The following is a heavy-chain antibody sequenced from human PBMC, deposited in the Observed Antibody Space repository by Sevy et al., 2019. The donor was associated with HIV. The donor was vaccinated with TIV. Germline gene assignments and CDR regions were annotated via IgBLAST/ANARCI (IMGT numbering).Heavy chain of an antibody. V-gene: IGHV3-30*02. CDR2: IRYDGSTK. CDR3: AKGLGMVQGGLLSDDV. Sequence: GGSLRLSCAASGFTFSGYGMHWVRQAPGKGLEWVAFIRYDGSTKYYVDSVKGGFTISRDNSKNTLFLQMNSLRTEDTSVYYCAKGLGMVQGGLLSDDVWGQGTLVTVSS. CDR1: GFTFSGYG. D-gene: IGHD3-10*01. J-gene: IGHJ3*01.